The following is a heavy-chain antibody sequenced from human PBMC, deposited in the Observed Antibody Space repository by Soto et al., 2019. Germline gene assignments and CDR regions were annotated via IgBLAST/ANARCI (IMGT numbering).Heavy chain of an antibody. Sequence: EVHLVESGGGLVQPGGSLRLSCAASGFAFSRYWMHWVRQAPGGGLMGVSGINGVATRTHYADSVKGRFTVSRDNAKNTVYLQMDSLRAEDTALYYSARVNDPDDYWGQGTLVIVSS. D-gene: IGHD1-1*01. J-gene: IGHJ4*02. CDR2: INGVATRT. CDR1: GFAFSRYW. V-gene: IGHV3-74*01. CDR3: ARVNDPDDY.